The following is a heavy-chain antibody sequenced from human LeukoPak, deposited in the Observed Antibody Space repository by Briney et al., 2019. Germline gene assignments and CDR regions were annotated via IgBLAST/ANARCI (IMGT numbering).Heavy chain of an antibody. CDR1: GYTFTGYY. V-gene: IGHV1-2*04. CDR3: ARDPQDIVVVPAAMWYYYYGMDV. J-gene: IGHJ6*02. D-gene: IGHD2-2*01. Sequence: ASVKVSCKASGYTFTGYYMHWVRQAPGQGLEWMGWINPNSGGTNYAQKFQGWVTMTRDTSISTAYMSRLRSDDTAVYYCARDPQDIVVVPAAMWYYYYGMDVWGQGTTVTVSS. CDR2: INPNSGGT.